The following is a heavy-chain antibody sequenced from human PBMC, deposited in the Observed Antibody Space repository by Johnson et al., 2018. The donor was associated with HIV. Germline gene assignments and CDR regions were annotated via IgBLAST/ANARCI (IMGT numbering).Heavy chain of an antibody. Sequence: VQLVESGGGLVQPGGSLRLSCAASGFTVSSNYMSWVRQAPGKGLEWVSVIYSGGSTYSAYSVQGRFTISRDNSKNTLYLQMNSLRPEDTAVYYCARDRPSGWPDAFDIWGQGTMVTVSS. CDR1: GFTVSSNY. J-gene: IGHJ3*02. CDR3: ARDRPSGWPDAFDI. D-gene: IGHD6-19*01. CDR2: IYSGGST. V-gene: IGHV3-66*02.